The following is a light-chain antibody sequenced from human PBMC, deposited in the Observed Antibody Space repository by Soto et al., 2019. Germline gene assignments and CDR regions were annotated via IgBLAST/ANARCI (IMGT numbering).Light chain of an antibody. Sequence: DIQMTQSPSTLSASVGDRVTITCRASQTIGYSLVWYQQKPGKAPKLLISRASNLESGVPSRFSGSGSGTEFTLTISSLQPDDFATYYCQQYNTYLRTFGQGTKVDIK. CDR2: RAS. CDR3: QQYNTYLRT. CDR1: QTIGYS. V-gene: IGKV1-5*03. J-gene: IGKJ1*01.